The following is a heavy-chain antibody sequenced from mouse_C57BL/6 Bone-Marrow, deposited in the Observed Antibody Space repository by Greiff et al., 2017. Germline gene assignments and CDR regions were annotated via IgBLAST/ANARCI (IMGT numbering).Heavy chain of an antibody. CDR3: ARDYGYHGCFDV. CDR1: GFTFSSYA. D-gene: IGHD2-2*01. Sequence: EVQRVESGGGLVKPGGSLKLSCAASGFTFSSYAMSWVRQTPEKRLEWVATISDGGSYTYYPDNVKGRFTISRDNAKNNLYLQMSHLKSEATAMYYCARDYGYHGCFDVWGTGTTVTVSA. CDR2: ISDGGSYT. J-gene: IGHJ1*03. V-gene: IGHV5-4*01.